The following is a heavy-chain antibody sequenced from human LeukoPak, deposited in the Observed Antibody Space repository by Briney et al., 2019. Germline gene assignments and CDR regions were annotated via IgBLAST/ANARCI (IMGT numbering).Heavy chain of an antibody. V-gene: IGHV3-11*06. CDR2: ISSSSSYK. J-gene: IGHJ4*02. CDR3: ARDYYGSGSSPFDY. Sequence: GGSRRLSCAASGFTFSDYYMSWIRQAPGKGLEWVSYISSSSSYKNYANSVKGRFTISRDNAKNPLYLQMNSLRAEDTAMYYCARDYYGSGSSPFDYWGQGTLVTVSS. CDR1: GFTFSDYY. D-gene: IGHD3-10*01.